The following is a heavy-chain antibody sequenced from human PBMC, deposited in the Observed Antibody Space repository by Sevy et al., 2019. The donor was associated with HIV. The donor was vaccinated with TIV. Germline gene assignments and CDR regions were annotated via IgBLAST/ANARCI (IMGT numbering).Heavy chain of an antibody. CDR2: IRSKAYGGTT. Sequence: GGSLRLSCTASGFTFGDYAMSWFRQAPGKGLEWVGFIRSKAYGGTTEYAASVKGRFTISRDDSKSIAYLQMNSLKTEDTAVYYCTRGRDGFIVVVVAADAFDIWGQGTMVTVSS. CDR3: TRGRDGFIVVVVAADAFDI. D-gene: IGHD2-15*01. J-gene: IGHJ3*02. V-gene: IGHV3-49*03. CDR1: GFTFGDYA.